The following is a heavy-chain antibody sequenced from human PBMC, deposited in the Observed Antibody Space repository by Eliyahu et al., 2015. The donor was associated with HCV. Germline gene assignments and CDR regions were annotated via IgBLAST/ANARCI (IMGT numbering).Heavy chain of an antibody. CDR1: GGSFRGYY. CDR3: ARGHITMVRGVRLLYFDL. V-gene: IGHV4-34*01. J-gene: IGHJ2*01. D-gene: IGHD3-10*01. Sequence: QVQLQQWGAGLLKPSETLSLTCAVYGGSFRGYYWSWIRQPPGKGLEWIGEINHSGSTNYNPSLKSRVTISVDTSKNQFSLKLSSVTAADTAVYYCARGHITMVRGVRLLYFDLWGRGTLVTVSS. CDR2: INHSGST.